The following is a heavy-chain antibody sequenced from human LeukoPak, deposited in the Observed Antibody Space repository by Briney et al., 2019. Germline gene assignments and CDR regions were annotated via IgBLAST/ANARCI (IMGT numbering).Heavy chain of an antibody. CDR1: GFTFGSYW. V-gene: IGHV3-74*01. Sequence: GGSLRLSCAASGFTFGSYWMHWVRQAPGKGLVGVSRINSDGSSTSYADSVKGRFTISRDNAKNTLYLQMNSLRAEDTAVYYCARDRVVRGIKTSYYGMDVWGQGTTVTVSS. CDR3: ARDRVVRGIKTSYYGMDV. D-gene: IGHD3-10*01. J-gene: IGHJ6*02. CDR2: INSDGSST.